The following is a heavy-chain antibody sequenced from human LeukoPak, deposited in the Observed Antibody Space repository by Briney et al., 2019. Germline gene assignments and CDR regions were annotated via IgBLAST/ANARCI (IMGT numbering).Heavy chain of an antibody. D-gene: IGHD7-27*01. CDR3: VRDHAWGFDY. V-gene: IGHV3-21*05. J-gene: IGHJ4*02. CDR2: LSSGHE. Sequence: GGSLKLSFEASGFTFTTYSMNWVGQAPGKGLEWVAYLSSGHELYADSVEGRFTISRDNAKNSLYLQMNSLRAEDTAVYYCVRDHAWGFDYWGQGTLVSVSS. CDR1: GFTFTTYS.